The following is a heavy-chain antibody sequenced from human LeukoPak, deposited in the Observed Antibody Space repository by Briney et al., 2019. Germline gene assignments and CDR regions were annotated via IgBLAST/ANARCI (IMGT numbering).Heavy chain of an antibody. J-gene: IGHJ5*02. CDR2: IYYSGST. Sequence: PSETLSLTCTVSGGSINSYYWSWIRQPPGKGLEWIGYIYYSGSTNYNPSLKSRVTISIDPSKNQFSLKLSSVTAADTALYYCARISDWFDPWGQGTLVTVSS. V-gene: IGHV4-59*01. CDR1: GGSINSYY. CDR3: ARISDWFDP. D-gene: IGHD3-10*01.